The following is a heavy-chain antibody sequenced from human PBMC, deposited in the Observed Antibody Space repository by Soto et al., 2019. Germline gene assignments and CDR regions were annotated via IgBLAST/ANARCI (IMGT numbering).Heavy chain of an antibody. J-gene: IGHJ5*02. CDR3: ARVRGPYCGGDCYPPTPNWFDP. CDR1: GYSITYNY. Sequence: ASVKVSCKASGYSITYNYMHWVRQAPGKGLEWMGTIDPTGGNRNYAQKFQGRLTMTRDTSTSTVYMELSSLTSDDTAVYYCARVRGPYCGGDCYPPTPNWFDPWGQGTLVTVSS. D-gene: IGHD2-21*02. CDR2: IDPTGGNR. V-gene: IGHV1-46*01.